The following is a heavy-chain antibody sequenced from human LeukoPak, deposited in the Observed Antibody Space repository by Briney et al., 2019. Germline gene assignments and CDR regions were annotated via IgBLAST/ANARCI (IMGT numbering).Heavy chain of an antibody. CDR3: AKDLGRHYDVRGYSLMDV. CDR1: GFTFSSYL. Sequence: TGGSLRLSCAASGFTFSSYLMHWVRQAPGKGLVWVSRINSDGSSTSYADSVKGRFTISRDNSKNSLYLQMNSLRFEDTALYYCAKDLGRHYDVRGYSLMDVWGQGTTDTVSS. V-gene: IGHV3-74*01. J-gene: IGHJ6*02. D-gene: IGHD3-22*01. CDR2: INSDGSST.